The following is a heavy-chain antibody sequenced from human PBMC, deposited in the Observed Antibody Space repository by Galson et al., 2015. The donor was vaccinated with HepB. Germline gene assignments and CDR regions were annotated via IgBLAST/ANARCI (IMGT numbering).Heavy chain of an antibody. J-gene: IGHJ3*02. CDR2: ISAYNGNT. CDR3: AGDRGAPLPDAFDI. CDR1: GYTFTSYG. V-gene: IGHV1-18*01. D-gene: IGHD1-26*01. Sequence: SVKVSCKASGYTFTSYGISWVRQAPGQGLEWMGWISAYNGNTNYAQKLQGRVTMTTDTSTSTAYMELSSLRSEDTAVYYCAGDRGAPLPDAFDIWGQGTLVIVSS.